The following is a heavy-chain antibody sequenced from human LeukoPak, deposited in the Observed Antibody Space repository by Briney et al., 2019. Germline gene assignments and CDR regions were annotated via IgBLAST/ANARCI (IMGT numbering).Heavy chain of an antibody. CDR2: IYYSGST. D-gene: IGHD6-6*01. CDR3: AGGPWLVGRN. V-gene: IGHV4-39*07. CDR1: GGSISSSSYY. J-gene: IGHJ4*02. Sequence: SETLSLTCTVSGGSISSSSYYWGWIRQPPGKGLEWIGSIYYSGSTYYNPSLKSRVTISVDTSKNQFSLKLSSVTAADTAVYYCAGGPWLVGRNWGQGILVTVSS.